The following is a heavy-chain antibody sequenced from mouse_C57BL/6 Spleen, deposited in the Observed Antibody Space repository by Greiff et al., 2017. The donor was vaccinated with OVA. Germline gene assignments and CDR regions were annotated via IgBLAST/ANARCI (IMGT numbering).Heavy chain of an antibody. CDR3: ARGDYDVGPWCAY. CDR2: IDPSDSET. D-gene: IGHD2-4*01. CDR1: GYTFTSYW. V-gene: IGHV1-52*01. J-gene: IGHJ3*01. Sequence: QVQLQQPGAELVRPGSSVKLSCKASGYTFTSYWMHWVKQRPIQGLEWIGNIDPSDSETHYNQKFKDKATLTVDKSSSTAYMQLSSLTSEDSAVYYCARGDYDVGPWCAYWGQGTLVTVSA.